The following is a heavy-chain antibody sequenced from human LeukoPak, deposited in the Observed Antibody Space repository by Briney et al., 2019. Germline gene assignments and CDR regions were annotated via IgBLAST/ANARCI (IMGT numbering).Heavy chain of an antibody. J-gene: IGHJ3*02. D-gene: IGHD3-22*01. Sequence: SQTLSLTCAISGDSVSSNSAAWHWIRQSPSRGLEWLGRTYYRSKWYNDYAVSVKSRITINPDTSKNQFSLKLSSVTAADTAVYYCARLYYYDSSGYYYSAFDIWGQGTMVTVSS. CDR3: ARLYYYDSSGYYYSAFDI. V-gene: IGHV6-1*01. CDR2: TYYRSKWYN. CDR1: GDSVSSNSAA.